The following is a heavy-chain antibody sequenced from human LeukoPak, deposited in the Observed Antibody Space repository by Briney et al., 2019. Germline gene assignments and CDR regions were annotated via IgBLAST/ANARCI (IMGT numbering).Heavy chain of an antibody. CDR3: AKGRNWGSYRDNPFDY. Sequence: GGTLRLSCAASGFTFSSYAMSWVRQAPGKGLEWVSAISGDGANTFYADSVKGRFTISRDLSKSTLYLQMNSLRAEDTAVYYCAKGRNWGSYRDNPFDYWGQGTLVTVSS. V-gene: IGHV3-23*01. J-gene: IGHJ4*02. CDR2: ISGDGANT. D-gene: IGHD3-16*02. CDR1: GFTFSSYA.